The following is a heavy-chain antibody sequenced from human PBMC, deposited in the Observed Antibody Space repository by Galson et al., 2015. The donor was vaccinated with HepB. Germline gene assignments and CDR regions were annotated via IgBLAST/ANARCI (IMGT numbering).Heavy chain of an antibody. Sequence: SLRLSCAASGFTFSSYGMHWVRQAPGKGLEWVAVIWYDGSNKYYADSVKGRFTISRDNSKNTLYLQMNSLRAEDTAVYYCAREGARDSGSYDYWGQGTLVTVSS. J-gene: IGHJ4*02. V-gene: IGHV3-33*01. D-gene: IGHD1-26*01. CDR3: AREGARDSGSYDY. CDR2: IWYDGSNK. CDR1: GFTFSSYG.